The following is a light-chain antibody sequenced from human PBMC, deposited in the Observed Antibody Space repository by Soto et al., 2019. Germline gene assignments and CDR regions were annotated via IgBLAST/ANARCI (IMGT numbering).Light chain of an antibody. V-gene: IGLV2-8*01. Sequence: QSALTQPPSASGSPGQSVTISCTGTKNDIGVYDFVSWYQHHPGKAPRLIIYEGVQRPSGVPDRFSGSKSGNTASLTVSGVQDADEGDYFCKSYAGSNTYVFGSGTKLTVL. CDR1: KNDIGVYDF. J-gene: IGLJ1*01. CDR2: EGV. CDR3: KSYAGSNTYV.